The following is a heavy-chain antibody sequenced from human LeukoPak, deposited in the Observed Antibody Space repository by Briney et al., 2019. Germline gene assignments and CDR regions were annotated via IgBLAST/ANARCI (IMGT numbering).Heavy chain of an antibody. CDR2: IYHSGST. CDR3: ARRVHYTSGYSYYFDY. D-gene: IGHD3-22*01. V-gene: IGHV4-30-2*01. J-gene: IGHJ4*02. CDR1: GGSISSGGYY. Sequence: SETLSLTCTVSGGSISSGGYYWSWIRQPPGKGLEWIGYIYHSGSTYYNPSLKSRVTISVDTSKNHFSLKLSSVTAADTAVYYCARRVHYTSGYSYYFDYWGQGTLVTVSS.